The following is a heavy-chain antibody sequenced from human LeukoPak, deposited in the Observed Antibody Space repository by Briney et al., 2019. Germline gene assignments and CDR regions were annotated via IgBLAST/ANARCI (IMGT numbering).Heavy chain of an antibody. D-gene: IGHD6-6*01. J-gene: IGHJ4*02. CDR3: ARALSSSGPYFDY. Sequence: GGSLRLSCAASGFTFSDYYMSWIRQAPGKGLEWVSFISSSGGSTTYYADSVKGRFTISRDNAKNSLYLQMNSLRAEDTAVYYCARALSSSGPYFDYWGQGTLVTVSS. CDR2: ISSSGGSTT. V-gene: IGHV3-11*01. CDR1: GFTFSDYY.